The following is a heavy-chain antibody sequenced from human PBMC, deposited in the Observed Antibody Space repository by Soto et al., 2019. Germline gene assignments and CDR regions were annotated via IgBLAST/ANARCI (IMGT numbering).Heavy chain of an antibody. Sequence: SETLSLTCAVYGGSFIGYYWSWILQPPWKGLEWIGEINRSGSTNYNPSLKSRVTISVDTSKNQFSLKLSSVTAADTAVYYCARLQCTNGVCSTGHDAFDVWGQGTMVTVSS. CDR2: INRSGST. J-gene: IGHJ3*01. V-gene: IGHV4-34*01. CDR3: ARLQCTNGVCSTGHDAFDV. CDR1: GGSFIGYY. D-gene: IGHD2-8*01.